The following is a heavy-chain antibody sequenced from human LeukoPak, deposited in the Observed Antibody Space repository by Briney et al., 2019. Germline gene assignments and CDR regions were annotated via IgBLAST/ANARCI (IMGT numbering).Heavy chain of an antibody. Sequence: HPGGSLRLSCAASGFTFSSYWMHWVRQAPGKGLVWVSRINSDGSNTRYADSVKGRFTISRDNAKNTLYLQMNSLRAEDTAVYYCARPLYSGSYCHWFDPWGQGTLVTVSS. CDR2: INSDGSNT. V-gene: IGHV3-74*01. D-gene: IGHD1-26*01. CDR3: ARPLYSGSYCHWFDP. J-gene: IGHJ5*02. CDR1: GFTFSSYW.